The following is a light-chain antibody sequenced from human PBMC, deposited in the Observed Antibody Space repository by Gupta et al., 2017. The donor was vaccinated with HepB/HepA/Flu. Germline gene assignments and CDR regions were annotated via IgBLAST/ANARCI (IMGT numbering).Light chain of an antibody. V-gene: IGKV1-39*01. CDR2: AAS. Sequence: DIQMTQSPSSLSASVGDRVTITCRASQSISSYLNWYQQKPGKVPKLLIYAASRWQSGVPSRFSGSGSGTDFTLTSSRRQPEDFATYYWQQSYSTLTFGGGTKVEIK. CDR1: QSISSY. J-gene: IGKJ4*01. CDR3: QQSYSTLT.